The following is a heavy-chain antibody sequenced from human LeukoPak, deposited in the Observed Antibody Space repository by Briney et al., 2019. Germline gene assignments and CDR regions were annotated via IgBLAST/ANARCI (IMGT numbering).Heavy chain of an antibody. Sequence: ASVKVSCTASGYTFTTYAMNWVRQAPGQGLEWMGWINTNTGNPTYAQGFTGRFVFSLDTSVSTAYLQISSLKAEDTAVYYCARSTTVTTFVDYYYYMDVWGKGTTVTVSS. CDR1: GYTFTTYA. D-gene: IGHD4-11*01. J-gene: IGHJ6*03. V-gene: IGHV7-4-1*02. CDR3: ARSTTVTTFVDYYYYMDV. CDR2: INTNTGNP.